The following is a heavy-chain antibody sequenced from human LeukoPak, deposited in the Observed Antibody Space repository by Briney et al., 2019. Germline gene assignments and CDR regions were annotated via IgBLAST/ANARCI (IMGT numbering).Heavy chain of an antibody. CDR3: VRVDSSGYGLHWGLDY. CDR1: GFTFSSYW. D-gene: IGHD3-22*01. J-gene: IGHJ4*02. CDR2: ISTSSIYI. V-gene: IGHV3-21*01. Sequence: GGSLRLSCAASGFTFSSYWMSWVRQAPGKGLEWVSFISTSSIYIYYADSVKGRFTISRDNAKNSLYLQMNSLRAEDTAVYYCVRVDSSGYGLHWGLDYWGQGTLVTVSS.